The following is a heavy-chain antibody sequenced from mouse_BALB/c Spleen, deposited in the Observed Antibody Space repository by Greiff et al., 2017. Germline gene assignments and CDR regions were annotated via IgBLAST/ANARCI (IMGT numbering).Heavy chain of an antibody. CDR2: INPYNGDT. J-gene: IGHJ1*01. V-gene: IGHV1-20*02. D-gene: IGHD1-1*01. CDR3: ARSGLRWRYFDV. Sequence: VQLKQSGPELVKPGASVKISCKASGYSFTGYFMNWVMQSHGKSLEWIGRINPYNGDTFYNQKFKGKATLTVDKSSSTAHMELRSLASEDSAVYYCARSGLRWRYFDVWGAGTTVTVSS. CDR1: GYSFTGYF.